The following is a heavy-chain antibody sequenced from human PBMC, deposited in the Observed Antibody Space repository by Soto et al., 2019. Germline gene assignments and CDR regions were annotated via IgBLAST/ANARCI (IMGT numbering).Heavy chain of an antibody. Sequence: EVQLVESGGGLVQPGGSLRLSCAASGFTFSSYEMNWVRRAPGKGLEWVSYISSSGSTIYYADSVKGRFTISRDNAKNSLYLQMNSLRAEDTAVYYCARADRYCSSTSCYIRRTYGMDVWGQGTTVTVSS. CDR3: ARADRYCSSTSCYIRRTYGMDV. V-gene: IGHV3-48*03. CDR1: GFTFSSYE. D-gene: IGHD2-2*02. J-gene: IGHJ6*02. CDR2: ISSSGSTI.